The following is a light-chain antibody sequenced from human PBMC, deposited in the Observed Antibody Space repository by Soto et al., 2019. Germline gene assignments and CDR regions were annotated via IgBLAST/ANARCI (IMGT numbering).Light chain of an antibody. CDR2: WAS. V-gene: IGKV4-1*01. Sequence: DIVMTQSPDSLAVSLGERATINCKSSQSLFYSSNNKDYLAWYQQKPGQPPRLLIYWASTRESGVPERFSGSGSGTDFTLTVSSLQAEDVAIYYCHQYCNTPWTFGQGTKVEIQ. CDR1: QSLFYSSNNKDY. CDR3: HQYCNTPWT. J-gene: IGKJ1*01.